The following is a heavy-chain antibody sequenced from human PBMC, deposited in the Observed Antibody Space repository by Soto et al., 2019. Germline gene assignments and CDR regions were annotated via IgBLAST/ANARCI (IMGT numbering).Heavy chain of an antibody. Sequence: QITLKESGPTLVKPTQTLTLTCTFPGFSFSSIGEGVGWIRQPPGKALEWLALIYWDDDKRYSPSLKSRLTINKDTSNNQVVLTMTNMDPVDTATYYCVQSRCGGDCLQSYSSHSYYGLDVWGQGTTVTVSS. J-gene: IGHJ6*02. CDR2: IYWDDDK. CDR3: VQSRCGGDCLQSYSSHSYYGLDV. D-gene: IGHD2-21*02. V-gene: IGHV2-5*02. CDR1: GFSFSSIGEG.